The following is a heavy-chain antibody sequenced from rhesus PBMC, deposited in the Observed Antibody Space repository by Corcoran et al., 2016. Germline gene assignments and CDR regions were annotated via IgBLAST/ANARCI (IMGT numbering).Heavy chain of an antibody. J-gene: IGHJ4*01. D-gene: IGHD4-29*01. CDR2: IYGSGSST. CDR3: ARDVSVAAKGDFDY. CDR1: GGSISSSY. Sequence: QLQLQESGPGLVKPSETLSVTCAVSGGSISSSYWSWIRQAPGKGLEWIWYIYGSGSSTNYNPSLKSRVTLSVDTSKNQLSLKLSSVTTADTAVYYCARDVSVAAKGDFDYWGQGVLVTVSS. V-gene: IGHV4-169*02.